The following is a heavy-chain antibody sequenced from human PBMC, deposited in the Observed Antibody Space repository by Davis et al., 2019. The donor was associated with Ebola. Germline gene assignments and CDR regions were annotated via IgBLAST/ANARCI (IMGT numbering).Heavy chain of an antibody. J-gene: IGHJ4*02. CDR2: IRSKANSYAT. CDR3: ARVGTGMDY. D-gene: IGHD1-1*01. Sequence: PGGSLRLSCAASGFTFSGSAMHWVRQASGKGLEWVGRIRSKANSYATAYAASVKGRFTISRDDSKNTLYLQMNSLRAEDTAVYYCARVGTGMDYWGQGTLVTVSS. V-gene: IGHV3-73*01. CDR1: GFTFSGSA.